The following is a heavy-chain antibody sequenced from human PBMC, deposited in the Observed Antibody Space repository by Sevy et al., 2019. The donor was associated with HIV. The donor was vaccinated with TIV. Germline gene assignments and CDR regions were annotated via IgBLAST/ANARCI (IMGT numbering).Heavy chain of an antibody. CDR1: GFSFDRYG. Sequence: GGSLRLSCAASGFSFDRYGMHWVRQAPGKGLEWVAVILYEGINKDYGDSVRGRFTISRDNSKNTLYLQMNSLRVDDTAVYYCATWRDYGSGSYDYWGPGTLVTVSS. CDR3: ATWRDYGSGSYDY. J-gene: IGHJ4*02. CDR2: ILYEGINK. D-gene: IGHD3-10*01. V-gene: IGHV3-33*01.